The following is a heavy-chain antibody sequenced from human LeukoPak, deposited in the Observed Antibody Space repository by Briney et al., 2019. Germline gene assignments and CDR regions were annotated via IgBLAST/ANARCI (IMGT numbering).Heavy chain of an antibody. D-gene: IGHD2-2*03. Sequence: GGSLRLSCAASGFTFSSYAMSWVRQAPGKGLEWVSAISGSGGSTYYADSVKGRFTISRDNSKNTLYLQMNSLRAEDTAVYHCANPSGYCSSTSCYRTSDYWGQGTLVTVSS. CDR3: ANPSGYCSSTSCYRTSDY. J-gene: IGHJ4*02. CDR2: ISGSGGST. V-gene: IGHV3-23*01. CDR1: GFTFSSYA.